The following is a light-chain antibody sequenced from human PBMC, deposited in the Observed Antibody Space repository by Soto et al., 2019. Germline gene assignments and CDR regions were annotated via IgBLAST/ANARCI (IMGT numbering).Light chain of an antibody. Sequence: SVLAQPASVSGTPGQTITISCTGTSGFVGSFSLVSWYQQHPGKAPKVMISGGHRRPSGVPDRFSGSTSVNSASLTISGHQADDEADYYCCLYIGATTYGFGTGTKVTVL. J-gene: IGLJ1*01. CDR3: CLYIGATTYG. CDR1: SGFVGSFSL. CDR2: GGH. V-gene: IGLV2-23*01.